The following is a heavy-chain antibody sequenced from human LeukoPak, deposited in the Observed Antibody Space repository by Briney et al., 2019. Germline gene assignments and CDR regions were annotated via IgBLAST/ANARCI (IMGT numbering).Heavy chain of an antibody. CDR1: GDSISSYY. CDR2: ISTSGST. CDR3: ARAWQWLPLDY. D-gene: IGHD6-19*01. J-gene: IGHJ4*02. Sequence: SETLSLTCTVSGDSISSYYWSWIRQPAGKGLEWIGRISTSGSTNYNPSLKSRVTMSVDTSKNQFSLKLSSVTAADTSVYYCARAWQWLPLDYWGQGTLVTVSS. V-gene: IGHV4-4*07.